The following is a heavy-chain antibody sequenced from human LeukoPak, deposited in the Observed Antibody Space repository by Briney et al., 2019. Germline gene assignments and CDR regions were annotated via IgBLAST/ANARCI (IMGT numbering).Heavy chain of an antibody. CDR3: ARGLVWRFLLDSRRDSFDI. J-gene: IGHJ3*02. CDR2: ISHSGTT. Sequence: SETLSLTCAVSGGSFSDYQWNWIRQSPGKGLEWLGEISHSGTTTYNPSLKSQVTISVDTSKNQFSLRLRSVTAADTAVYYCARGLVWRFLLDSRRDSFDIWGQGTTITVSS. CDR1: GGSFSDYQ. D-gene: IGHD3-16*01. V-gene: IGHV4-34*01.